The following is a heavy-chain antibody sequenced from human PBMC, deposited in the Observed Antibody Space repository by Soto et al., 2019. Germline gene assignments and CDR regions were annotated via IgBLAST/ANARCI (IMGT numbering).Heavy chain of an antibody. J-gene: IGHJ4*02. D-gene: IGHD6-6*01. CDR2: ISGSGGNT. Sequence: EVQLLESGGGLVQPGGSVRLSCTASGFTFSSYAMSWVRQAPGKGLEWVSAISGSGGNTYYADSVKGRFTISRDNSKNTLYLQMNSLRAEDTAVYYCAKSITARPFDYWGQGALVTVSS. CDR3: AKSITARPFDY. V-gene: IGHV3-23*01. CDR1: GFTFSSYA.